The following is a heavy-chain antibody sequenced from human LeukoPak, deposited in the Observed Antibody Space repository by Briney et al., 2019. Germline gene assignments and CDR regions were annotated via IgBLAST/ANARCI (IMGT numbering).Heavy chain of an antibody. V-gene: IGHV3-74*01. CDR1: GFTFSSYW. Sequence: GGSLRLSCAASGFTFSSYWMHWVRQAPGKGLVWVSRINSDGSSTSYADPVKGRFTISRDNAKNTLYLQMNSLRAEDTAVYYCARGTTVAHYYYYGMDVWGQGTAVTVSS. J-gene: IGHJ6*02. D-gene: IGHD4-11*01. CDR2: INSDGSST. CDR3: ARGTTVAHYYYYGMDV.